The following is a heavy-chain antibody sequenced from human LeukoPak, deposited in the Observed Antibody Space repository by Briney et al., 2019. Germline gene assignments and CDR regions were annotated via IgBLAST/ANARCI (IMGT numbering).Heavy chain of an antibody. CDR1: GYTFTGYY. Sequence: ASVKVSCKASGYTFTGYYIHWVRQAPGQGLEWMGRINPNSGGTNYAQKFQGRATMTRDTSISTAYMELSRLRSDDTAVYYCARDGEYCSSTSCYGHYYYYMDVWGKGITVTVSS. CDR2: INPNSGGT. J-gene: IGHJ6*03. D-gene: IGHD2-2*01. V-gene: IGHV1-2*06. CDR3: ARDGEYCSSTSCYGHYYYYMDV.